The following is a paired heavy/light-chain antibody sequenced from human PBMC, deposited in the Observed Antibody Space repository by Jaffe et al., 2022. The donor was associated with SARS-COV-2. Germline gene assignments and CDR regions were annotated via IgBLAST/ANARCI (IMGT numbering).Light chain of an antibody. CDR2: QAS. Sequence: DIQMTQSPANVSASIGDRVTITCRASQSISTWLAWYQQRPGEAPNLLIYQASTSKSGVPPRFSGSGSGTDFTLSISSLRREDVATYYCQQYATYSTFGPGTKVDI. CDR3: QQYATYST. J-gene: IGKJ1*01. V-gene: IGKV1-5*03. CDR1: QSISTW.
Heavy chain of an antibody. CDR1: GFSLSTAGLA. CDR2: IYWDNDK. D-gene: IGHD3-10*01. CDR3: AHRRDQRRNVWYGSWFDP. V-gene: IGHV2-5*02. Sequence: QITLRESGPSVVEPSETLTLTCTFSGFSLSTAGLAVGWIRQAPGEALEWLALIYWDNDKFYNPSLKSRLTINKDTSKNQVVLTLSYMESVDTATYYCAHRRDQRRNVWYGSWFDPWGPGILVTVS. J-gene: IGHJ5*02.